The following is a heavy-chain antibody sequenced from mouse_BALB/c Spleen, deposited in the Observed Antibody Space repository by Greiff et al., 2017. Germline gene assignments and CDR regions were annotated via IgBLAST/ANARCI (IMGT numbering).Heavy chain of an antibody. J-gene: IGHJ1*01. CDR3: ARLYGNNWYFDV. D-gene: IGHD2-10*02. CDR1: GFTFSSYT. CDR2: ISNGGGST. V-gene: IGHV5-12-2*01. Sequence: EVKVVESGGGLVQPGGSLKLSCAASGFTFSSYTMSWVRQTPEKRLEWVAYISNGGGSTYYPDTVKGRFTISRDNAKNTLYLQMSSLKSEDTAMYYCARLYGNNWYFDVWGAGTTVTVSS.